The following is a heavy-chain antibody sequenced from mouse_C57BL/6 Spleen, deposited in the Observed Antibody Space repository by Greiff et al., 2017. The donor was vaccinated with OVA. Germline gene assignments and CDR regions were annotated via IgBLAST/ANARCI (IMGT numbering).Heavy chain of an antibody. CDR3: ARKGDYDVFDV. Sequence: QVQLQQSGAELARPGASVKMSCKASGYTFTSYTMHWVKQRPGQGLEWIGYINPSSGYTKYNQKFKDKATLTADKSSSTAYMQLSSLTSEDSAVYYCARKGDYDVFDVWGTGTTVTVSS. V-gene: IGHV1-4*01. D-gene: IGHD2-4*01. J-gene: IGHJ1*03. CDR2: INPSSGYT. CDR1: GYTFTSYT.